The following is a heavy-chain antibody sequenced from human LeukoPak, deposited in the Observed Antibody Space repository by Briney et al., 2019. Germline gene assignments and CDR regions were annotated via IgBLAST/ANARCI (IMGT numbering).Heavy chain of an antibody. D-gene: IGHD1-20*01. CDR3: ATDINWKGGGKIDY. Sequence: ASVKVSCKVSGYTLTELSMHWVRQAPGKGLEWMGGFDPEDGETIYAQKFQGRVTMTEDTSTDTAYMELSSLRSEDTAVYYCATDINWKGGGKIDYWGQGTLVTVSS. CDR1: GYTLTELS. J-gene: IGHJ4*02. V-gene: IGHV1-24*01. CDR2: FDPEDGET.